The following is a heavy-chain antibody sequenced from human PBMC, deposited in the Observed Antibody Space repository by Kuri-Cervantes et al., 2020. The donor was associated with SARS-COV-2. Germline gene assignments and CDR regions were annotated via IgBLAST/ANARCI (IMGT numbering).Heavy chain of an antibody. J-gene: IGHJ6*02. Sequence: GGSLRLSCAASGFTFSNAWMSWVRQAPGKGLEWVGRIKSKTDGGTTDYAAPVKGRFTISRDDSKNTLYLQMNSLKTEDTAVYYCTTDLVDYDFWSGYYGSQPNYYYYGTDVWGQGTTVTVSS. V-gene: IGHV3-15*01. CDR2: IKSKTDGGTT. CDR1: GFTFSNAW. CDR3: TTDLVDYDFWSGYYGSQPNYYYYGTDV. D-gene: IGHD3-3*01.